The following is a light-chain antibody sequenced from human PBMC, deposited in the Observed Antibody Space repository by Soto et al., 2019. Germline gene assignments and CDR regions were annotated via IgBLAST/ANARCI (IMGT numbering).Light chain of an antibody. CDR2: DAS. CDR3: QQFSSYPLT. CDR1: QTGRNNY. Sequence: EFVLTQSPGTLSLSPGERATLSCRASQTGRNNYLAWYQQKPCQAPRLLIYDASSRATGIPDRFSGGGSGTDFTLTISRLEPEDFAVYYCQQFSSYPLTFGGGTKVDIK. V-gene: IGKV3-20*01. J-gene: IGKJ4*01.